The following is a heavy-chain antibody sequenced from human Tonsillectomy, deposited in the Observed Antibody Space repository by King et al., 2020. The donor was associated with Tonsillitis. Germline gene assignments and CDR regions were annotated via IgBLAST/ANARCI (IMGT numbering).Heavy chain of an antibody. J-gene: IGHJ4*02. CDR1: GFTFSSYG. CDR2: IWYDGSNK. CDR3: ARVGGQQLEYYFDY. Sequence: VQLVESGGGVVQPGRSLRLSCAASGFTFSSYGMHWVRQAPGKGLEWVAVIWYDGSNKYYADSVKGRFTISRDNSKNTLYLQMNSLRAEDTAVYYCARVGGQQLEYYFDYWGQGTLVTVSS. V-gene: IGHV3-33*01. D-gene: IGHD6-13*01.